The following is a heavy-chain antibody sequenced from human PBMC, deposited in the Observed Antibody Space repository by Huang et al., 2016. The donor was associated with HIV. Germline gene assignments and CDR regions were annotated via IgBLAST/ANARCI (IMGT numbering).Heavy chain of an antibody. CDR3: ASRTMVTTTSNYHYFYMDV. V-gene: IGHV4-39*01. CDR2: IYYIGNG. J-gene: IGHJ6*03. D-gene: IGHD4-17*01. Sequence: QLQLQESGPGLVKPSETLSLTCTVSGGSISSSSYYWGWIRQSPGKGLEWIGSIYYIGNGYYNPSLKSRVTMSVDRSSNQFSLKMHSVTAADTAVYYCASRTMVTTTSNYHYFYMDVWGKGTTVIVSS. CDR1: GGSISSSSYY.